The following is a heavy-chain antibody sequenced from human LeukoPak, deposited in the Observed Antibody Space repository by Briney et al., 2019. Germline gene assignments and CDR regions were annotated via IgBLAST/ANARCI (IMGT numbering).Heavy chain of an antibody. CDR1: GFTFSSYA. V-gene: IGHV3-23*01. Sequence: GASLRLSCAASGFTFSSYAMSWVRQAPGKGLEWVSAIGGSGGSTYYADSVKGRFTISRDNSKNTLYLQMNSLRAEDTAVYYCAKDRYSGSYYFDYWGQGTLVTVSS. D-gene: IGHD1-26*01. CDR2: IGGSGGST. J-gene: IGHJ4*02. CDR3: AKDRYSGSYYFDY.